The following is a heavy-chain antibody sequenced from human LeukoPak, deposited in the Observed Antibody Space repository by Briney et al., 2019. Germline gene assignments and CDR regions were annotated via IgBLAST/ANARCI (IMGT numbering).Heavy chain of an antibody. Sequence: ASVKVSCKASGYTFTSYDINWVRQATGQGLEWMGWMNPSSGNTGYAQKFQGRVTITRNTSISTAYMELSSLRSEDTAVYYCARRITMMEDAFDIWGQGTMVTVSS. CDR1: GYTFTSYD. CDR3: ARRITMMEDAFDI. D-gene: IGHD3-22*01. V-gene: IGHV1-8*03. J-gene: IGHJ3*02. CDR2: MNPSSGNT.